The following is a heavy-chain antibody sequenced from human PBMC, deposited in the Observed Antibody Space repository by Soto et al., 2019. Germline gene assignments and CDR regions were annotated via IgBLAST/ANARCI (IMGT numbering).Heavy chain of an antibody. J-gene: IGHJ4*01. CDR2: IIGNSGTT. CDR3: AKGSTYSFYFDH. Sequence: PGGALRLSCFASGVSLSSYDMSWVRQAPGKGLEWVSFIIGNSGTTYYADSVKGRFTISRDNSKNTLYLQMSRLGAEDTAAYYCAKGSTYSFYFDHWGQGTLVTVSS. D-gene: IGHD5-18*01. CDR1: GVSLSSYD. V-gene: IGHV3-23*01.